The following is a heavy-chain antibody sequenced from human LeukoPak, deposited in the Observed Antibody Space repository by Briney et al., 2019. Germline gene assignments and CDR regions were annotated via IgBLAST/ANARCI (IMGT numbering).Heavy chain of an antibody. D-gene: IGHD1-26*01. CDR3: ARRRDSGSLQHFDY. J-gene: IGHJ4*02. CDR1: GFTFSGSA. Sequence: GGSLRLSCAASGFTFSGSAMHWVRQASGKGLEWVSRINSDGSSTSYADSVKGRFTISRDNAKNSLYLQMNSLRAEDTAVYYCARRRDSGSLQHFDYWGQGTLVTVSS. V-gene: IGHV3-74*01. CDR2: INSDGSST.